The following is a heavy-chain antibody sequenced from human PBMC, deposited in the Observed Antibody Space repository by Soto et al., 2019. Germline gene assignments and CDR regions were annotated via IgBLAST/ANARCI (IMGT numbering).Heavy chain of an antibody. CDR3: AGIAVAGRYWSGELDY. CDR2: IYYSGST. Sequence: SEPLSLTCSVSGGSIGSSTYYRGWIRQPPGKGLERIGNIYYSGSTYYNPSLKSRVTMSVDTSENQFSLKLTSVTAADTAVYYCAGIAVAGRYWSGELDYWGQGTVVTVSS. D-gene: IGHD6-19*01. CDR1: GGSIGSSTYY. J-gene: IGHJ4*02. V-gene: IGHV4-39*01.